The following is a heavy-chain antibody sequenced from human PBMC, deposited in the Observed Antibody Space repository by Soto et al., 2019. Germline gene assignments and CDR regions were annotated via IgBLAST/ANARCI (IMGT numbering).Heavy chain of an antibody. V-gene: IGHV3-48*03. J-gene: IGHJ4*02. D-gene: IGHD1-1*01. Sequence: WGSLRLSCAASGFTFSSYEMNWVPQAPGKGLEWVSYISSSGSTIYYADSVKGRFTISRDNAKNSLYLQMNSLRAEDTAVYYCARGAERAPNDYWGQGALVTVSS. CDR1: GFTFSSYE. CDR2: ISSSGSTI. CDR3: ARGAERAPNDY.